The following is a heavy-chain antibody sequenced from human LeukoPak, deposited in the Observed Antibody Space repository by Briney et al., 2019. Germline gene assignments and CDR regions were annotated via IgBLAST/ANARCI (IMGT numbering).Heavy chain of an antibody. CDR2: INHSGST. CDR1: GGSFSGYY. CDR3: ARGYYAPPVGYYYMDL. V-gene: IGHV4-34*01. D-gene: IGHD3-10*01. J-gene: IGHJ6*03. Sequence: TSETLSLTCAVYGGSFSGYYWSWIRQPPGKGLEWIGEINHSGSTNYNPSLKSRVTISVDTSKNQFSLKLSSVTAADTAIYYCARGYYAPPVGYYYMDLWGRGTTVTVSS.